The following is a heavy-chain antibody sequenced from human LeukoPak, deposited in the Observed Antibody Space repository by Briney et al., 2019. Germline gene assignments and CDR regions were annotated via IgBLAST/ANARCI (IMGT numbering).Heavy chain of an antibody. CDR1: GGSISSSSYY. Sequence: SETLSLTCTVSGGSISSSSYYWGWLRQPPGKGLEWIGSIYYSGSTYYNPSLKSRVTISVDTSKNQFSLKLSSVTAADTAVYYCARDVGLSVVPAAEVDPWGQGTLVTVSS. V-gene: IGHV4-39*07. J-gene: IGHJ5*02. D-gene: IGHD2-2*01. CDR3: ARDVGLSVVPAAEVDP. CDR2: IYYSGST.